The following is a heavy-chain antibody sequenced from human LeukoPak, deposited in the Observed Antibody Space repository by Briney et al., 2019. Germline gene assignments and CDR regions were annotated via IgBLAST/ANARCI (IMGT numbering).Heavy chain of an antibody. CDR2: INPNSGDT. CDR3: ARTTRWLQPNDY. V-gene: IGHV1-2*06. CDR1: GYTFTAYH. D-gene: IGHD5-24*01. Sequence: ASVKVSCKASGYTFTAYHMHWVRQAPGQGLEWMGRINPNSGDTNYAQKLQGRVTMTTDTSTSTAYMELRSLRSDDTAVYYCARTTRWLQPNDYWGQGTLVTVSS. J-gene: IGHJ4*02.